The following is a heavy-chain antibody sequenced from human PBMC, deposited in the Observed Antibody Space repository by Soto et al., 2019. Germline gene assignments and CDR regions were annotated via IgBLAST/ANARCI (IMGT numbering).Heavy chain of an antibody. V-gene: IGHV4-30-2*01. CDR1: GGSISSGGYS. CDR2: IYHSGST. Sequence: QLQLQESGSGLVKPSQTLSLTCAVSGGSISSGGYSWSWIRQPPGKGLEWIGYIYHSGSTYYNPSLKNRATISVDRSKHQFSLRLSAVTAADTAVYYCAGGIAARPLGYWGQGTLVTVSS. J-gene: IGHJ4*02. D-gene: IGHD6-6*01. CDR3: AGGIAARPLGY.